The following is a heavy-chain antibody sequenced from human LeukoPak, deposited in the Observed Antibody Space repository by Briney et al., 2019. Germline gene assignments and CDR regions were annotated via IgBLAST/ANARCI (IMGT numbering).Heavy chain of an antibody. CDR1: GYTFTGYY. CDR2: INPNSGGT. J-gene: IGHJ4*02. V-gene: IGHV1-2*06. CDR3: ARDFERPDY. Sequence: GASVKVSCKASGYTFTGYYIQWVRQAPGQGLEWMGRINPNSGGTNYAQKFQGGVTMTRDTSISTAYMELSRLRSDDTAVYYCARDFERPDYWGQGTLVTVSS.